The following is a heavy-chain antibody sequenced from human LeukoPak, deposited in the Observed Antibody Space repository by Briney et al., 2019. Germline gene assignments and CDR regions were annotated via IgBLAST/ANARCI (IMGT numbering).Heavy chain of an antibody. D-gene: IGHD4-17*01. CDR2: INPSGGST. CDR3: ARSLFDYGDYAGSWGF. Sequence: ASVKVSCKASGYTFTSYYMHWVRQAPGQGLEWMGIINPSGGSTSYAQKFQGRVTMTRDTPTSTVHMELSSLRSEDTAVYYCARSLFDYGDYAGSWGFWGQGTLVTVSS. J-gene: IGHJ4*02. V-gene: IGHV1-46*01. CDR1: GYTFTSYY.